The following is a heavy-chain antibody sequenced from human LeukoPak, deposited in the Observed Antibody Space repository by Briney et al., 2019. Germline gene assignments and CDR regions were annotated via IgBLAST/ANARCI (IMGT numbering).Heavy chain of an antibody. CDR2: ISYDGSNK. J-gene: IGHJ4*02. D-gene: IGHD2-15*01. CDR3: ARETLCSGGSCRYFDY. CDR1: GFTFSSYA. Sequence: HTGGSLRLSCAASGFTFSSYAMHWVRQAPGKGLEWVAVISYDGSNKYYADSVKGRFTISRDNSKNTPYLQMNSLRAEDTAVYYCARETLCSGGSCRYFDYWGQGTLVTVSS. V-gene: IGHV3-30-3*01.